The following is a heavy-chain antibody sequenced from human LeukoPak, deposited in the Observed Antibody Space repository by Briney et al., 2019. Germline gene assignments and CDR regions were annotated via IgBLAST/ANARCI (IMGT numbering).Heavy chain of an antibody. J-gene: IGHJ4*02. CDR1: GYTFTSYD. CDR3: ARVFLVRYYDSSGYGPAGFFDY. V-gene: IGHV1-8*03. D-gene: IGHD3-22*01. Sequence: ASVKVSCKASGYTFTSYDINWVRQATGQGLEWMGWMNPNSGNTGYGKKFQGRVTFTRNTSISTAYMELSSLRSEDTAVYYCARVFLVRYYDSSGYGPAGFFDYWGQGTLVTVSS. CDR2: MNPNSGNT.